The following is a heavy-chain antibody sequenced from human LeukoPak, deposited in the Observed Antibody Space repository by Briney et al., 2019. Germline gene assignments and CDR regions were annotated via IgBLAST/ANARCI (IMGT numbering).Heavy chain of an antibody. D-gene: IGHD3-22*01. J-gene: IGHJ4*02. CDR1: GFTFSSYS. V-gene: IGHV3-21*01. CDR2: ISSSSSYI. CDR3: ATYHYDSSGYVDY. Sequence: GSLRLSCAASGFTFSSYSMNWVRQAPGKGLEWVSSISSSSSYIYYADSVKGRFTISRDNAKNSLYLQMNNLRAEDTAVYYCATYHYDSSGYVDYWGQGTLVTVSS.